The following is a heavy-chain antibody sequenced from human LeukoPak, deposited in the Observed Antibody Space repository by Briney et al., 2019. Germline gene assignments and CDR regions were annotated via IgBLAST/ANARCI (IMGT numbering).Heavy chain of an antibody. J-gene: IGHJ3*02. CDR2: IYHSGRT. CDR1: GYSIGSGYY. CDR3: ARLSYGSGSPRKYAFDI. D-gene: IGHD3-10*01. Sequence: PSETLSLTCTVSGYSIGSGYYWGWIRQPPGKGLEWIGSIYHSGRTYYNPSLKSRVTISVDTSKNQFSLKLSSVTAADTAVYYCARLSYGSGSPRKYAFDIWGQGTMVTVSS. V-gene: IGHV4-38-2*02.